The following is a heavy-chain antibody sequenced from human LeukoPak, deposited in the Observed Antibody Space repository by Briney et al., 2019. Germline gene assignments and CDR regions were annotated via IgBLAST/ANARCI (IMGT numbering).Heavy chain of an antibody. CDR3: AKVGAYNWNLEFDY. Sequence: GGSLRLSCVGSGFIFRDYPMIWMRQAPGKGLEWISYISTSGNTIYYADSVKGRFTVSRDNSRNTLYLQMNSLRAEDTAVYYCAKVGAYNWNLEFDYWGQGTLVIVSS. CDR2: ISTSGNTI. D-gene: IGHD1-7*01. V-gene: IGHV3-11*01. J-gene: IGHJ4*02. CDR1: GFIFRDYP.